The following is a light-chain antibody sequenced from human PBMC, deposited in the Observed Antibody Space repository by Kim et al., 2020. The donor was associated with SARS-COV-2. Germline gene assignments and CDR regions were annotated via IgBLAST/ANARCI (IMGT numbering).Light chain of an antibody. CDR1: QSVSSNY. Sequence: EIVLTQSPGTLSLSPGERVTLSCRASQSVSSNYLAWYQQKPSVAPRLLIYGASSRATDNPDRVGGSGSGTDFTLTISSLEAEDYAVYYCHLYGSPPIFGPGTKVDIK. V-gene: IGKV3-20*01. J-gene: IGKJ3*01. CDR2: GAS. CDR3: HLYGSPPI.